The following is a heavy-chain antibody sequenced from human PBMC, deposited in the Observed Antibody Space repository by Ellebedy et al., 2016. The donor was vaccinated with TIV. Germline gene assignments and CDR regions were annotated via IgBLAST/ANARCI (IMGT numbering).Heavy chain of an antibody. J-gene: IGHJ4*02. CDR1: GYTLTNYY. CDR2: INPADGGT. Sequence: ASVKVSCKAFGYTLTNYYVHWVRQAPGQGLEWMGVINPADGGTTYAQKFQGRLIVSSDTSSSTVYMDLSSLRSEDTAIYYCARKYYFDYWGQGTLVTVSS. V-gene: IGHV1-46*01. CDR3: ARKYYFDY.